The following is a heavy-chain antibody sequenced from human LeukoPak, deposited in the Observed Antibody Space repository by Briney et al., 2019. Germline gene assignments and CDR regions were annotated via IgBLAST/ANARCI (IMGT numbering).Heavy chain of an antibody. J-gene: IGHJ4*02. CDR3: AKDDAWLRYQY. CDR1: GFTFSSFD. CDR2: ISYTGTYI. V-gene: IGHV3-23*01. D-gene: IGHD3-9*01. Sequence: GGSLRLSCAGSGFTFSSFDMTWVRQTPGKGLEWVASISYTGTYIYYADSVKGRFTISRDNSKNTLDLQMNSLRAEDTAVYYCAKDDAWLRYQYWGQGTLVTVSS.